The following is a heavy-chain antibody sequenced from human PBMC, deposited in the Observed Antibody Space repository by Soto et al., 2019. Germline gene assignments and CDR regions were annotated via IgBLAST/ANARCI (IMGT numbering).Heavy chain of an antibody. Sequence: QVQLVQSGAEVKKPGASVKVSCKASGYTFTSYGISWVRQAPGQGLEWMGWISAYDGNTNYAQKLQGRVTMTTDTATSTAYMERRILRSDDTAVYYCARVDGDYVDYYDYYGMDVWGQGTKVTVSS. CDR3: ARVDGDYVDYYDYYGMDV. J-gene: IGHJ6*02. CDR2: ISAYDGNT. D-gene: IGHD4-17*01. V-gene: IGHV1-18*01. CDR1: GYTFTSYG.